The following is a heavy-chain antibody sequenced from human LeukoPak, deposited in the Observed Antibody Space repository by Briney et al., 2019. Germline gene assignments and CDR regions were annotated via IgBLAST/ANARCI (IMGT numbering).Heavy chain of an antibody. Sequence: ASVKVSCKASGYTFTGYYMHWVRQAPGQGLEWMGWINPNSGGTNYAQKIQGRVTMTRDTSISTAYMELSRLRSDDTAVYYCARDGMVVGKADYWGQGTLVTVSS. CDR1: GYTFTGYY. V-gene: IGHV1-2*02. CDR3: ARDGMVVGKADY. D-gene: IGHD2-15*01. J-gene: IGHJ4*02. CDR2: INPNSGGT.